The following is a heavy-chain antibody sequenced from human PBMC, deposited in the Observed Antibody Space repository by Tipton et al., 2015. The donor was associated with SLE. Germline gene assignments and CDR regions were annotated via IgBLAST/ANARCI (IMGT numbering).Heavy chain of an antibody. J-gene: IGHJ1*01. V-gene: IGHV3-30*18. D-gene: IGHD2/OR15-2a*01. CDR3: AKVPFAPRGTLAYFSDMDL. Sequence: RSLRLSCAASGFTFSSYGMHWVRQAPGKGLEWVAVISDDGRSKDYADSVKGRFTISRDNSKNTLFLQMNSLTVEDTAVYFCAKVPFAPRGTLAYFSDMDLWGQGTL. CDR2: ISDDGRSK. CDR1: GFTFSSYG.